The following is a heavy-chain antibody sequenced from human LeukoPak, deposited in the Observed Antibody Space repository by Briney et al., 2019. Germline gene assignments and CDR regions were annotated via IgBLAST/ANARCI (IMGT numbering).Heavy chain of an antibody. CDR3: ARSTSTYYYFDY. V-gene: IGHV1-2*06. CDR1: GYSFTDYY. D-gene: IGHD2-2*01. CDR2: INPKSGGA. J-gene: IGHJ4*01. Sequence: ASVKVSCKASGYSFTDYYIHWVRQAPGQGLEWMGRINPKSGGATYAQMIRGRVSMTTDTFISTAYMELNRLSSDDTAVYFCARSTSTYYYFDYWGLGSLVAVSS.